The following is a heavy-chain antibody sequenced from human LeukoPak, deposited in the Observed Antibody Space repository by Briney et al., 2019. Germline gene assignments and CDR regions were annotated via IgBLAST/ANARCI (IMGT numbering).Heavy chain of an antibody. CDR2: INHSGST. Sequence: SETLSLTCAVYVGSFSNYYWSWIRQPPGKGLEWIGEINHSGSTNYNPSLKGRVTISVDTSKSQFSLNLTSVTAADTAVYYCATAPIGVGDYWGQGTLVTVSS. V-gene: IGHV4-34*01. CDR3: ATAPIGVGDY. CDR1: VGSFSNYY. D-gene: IGHD2-15*01. J-gene: IGHJ4*02.